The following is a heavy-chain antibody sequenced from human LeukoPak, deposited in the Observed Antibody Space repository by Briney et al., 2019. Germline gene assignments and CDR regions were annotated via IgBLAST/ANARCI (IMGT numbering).Heavy chain of an antibody. CDR1: GFIVSSNH. J-gene: IGHJ4*02. CDR2: IYSGADT. CDR3: ARGAAGGSGEIDY. Sequence: GGSLRLSCAASGFIVSSNHMSWVRQAPGKGLEWVSIIYSGADTYYADPVKGRFTVSRDNSKNTVHLQMNSLRAEDTAVYYCARGAAGGSGEIDYWGQGTLVTVSS. D-gene: IGHD6-13*01. V-gene: IGHV3-53*01.